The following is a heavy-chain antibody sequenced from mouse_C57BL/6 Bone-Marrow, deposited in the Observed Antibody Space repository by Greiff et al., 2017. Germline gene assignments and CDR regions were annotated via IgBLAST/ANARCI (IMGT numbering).Heavy chain of an antibody. V-gene: IGHV1-81*01. CDR1: GYTFTSYG. CDR3: ARWGYCYYDAMDY. Sequence: LEESGAELARPGASVKLSCKASGYTFTSYGISWVKQRTGQGLEWIGEIYPRSGNTYYNEKFKGKATLTADKSSSTAYMELRSLTSEDSAVYFCARWGYCYYDAMDYWGQGTSVTVSS. D-gene: IGHD2-3*01. J-gene: IGHJ4*01. CDR2: IYPRSGNT.